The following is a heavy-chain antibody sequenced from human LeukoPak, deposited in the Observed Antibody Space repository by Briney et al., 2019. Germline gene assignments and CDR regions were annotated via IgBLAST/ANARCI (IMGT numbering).Heavy chain of an antibody. D-gene: IGHD3-16*01. CDR2: IIPIFGTA. CDR3: AQGVSAGGFDY. J-gene: IGHJ4*02. CDR1: GGTFSSYA. V-gene: IGHV1-69*13. Sequence: ASVKVSCKASGGTFSSYAISWVRQAPGQGLEWMGGIIPIFGTANYAQKFQGRVTITADESTSTAYMELSSLRSEDTAVYYCAQGVSAGGFDYWGQGTLVTVSS.